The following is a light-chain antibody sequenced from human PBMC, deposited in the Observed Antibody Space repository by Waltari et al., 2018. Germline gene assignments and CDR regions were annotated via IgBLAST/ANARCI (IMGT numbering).Light chain of an antibody. Sequence: DIQMTQSPSTLSASIGDRVTITCRASQSISVWLAWYQQKPGKAPKLLIFKASNLQSGVPSRFRGSGSGTDFTLTISSLQPDDFATYYCQHYNSYSPITFGQGTRLEIK. J-gene: IGKJ5*01. CDR3: QHYNSYSPIT. V-gene: IGKV1-5*03. CDR2: KAS. CDR1: QSISVW.